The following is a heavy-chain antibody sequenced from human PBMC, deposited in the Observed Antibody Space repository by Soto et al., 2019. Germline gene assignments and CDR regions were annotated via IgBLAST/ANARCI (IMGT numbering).Heavy chain of an antibody. CDR3: ALDYYYDINGSSNYYYGMDV. D-gene: IGHD3-22*01. J-gene: IGHJ6*02. Sequence: GGSLRLSCAASGFTFSNYGMHWVRQAPGKGLEWVAVVYFDGTNKYYADSVKGRFTISRDNSNNRLYLQMNSLRAEDTAVYYCALDYYYDINGSSNYYYGMDVRGQGTTVTVSS. V-gene: IGHV3-33*01. CDR2: VYFDGTNK. CDR1: GFTFSNYG.